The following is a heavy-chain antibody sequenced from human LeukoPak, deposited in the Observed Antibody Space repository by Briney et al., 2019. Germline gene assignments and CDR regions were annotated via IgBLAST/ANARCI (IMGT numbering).Heavy chain of an antibody. J-gene: IGHJ5*02. CDR1: GGSFSGYY. Sequence: SETLSLTCAVYGGSFSGYYCSWLREPPGKGLEWVGEINHSGSTNYNPSLKSRVTISVDTSKNQFSLELSSVTAADTAVYYCARLRTYYYGSGSYYKGVWFDPWGQGTLVTVSS. CDR2: INHSGST. D-gene: IGHD3-10*01. V-gene: IGHV4-34*01. CDR3: ARLRTYYYGSGSYYKGVWFDP.